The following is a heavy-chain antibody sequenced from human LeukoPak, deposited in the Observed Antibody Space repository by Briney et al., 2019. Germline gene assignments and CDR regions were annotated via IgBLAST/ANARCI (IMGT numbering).Heavy chain of an antibody. J-gene: IGHJ4*02. D-gene: IGHD3-16*01. CDR1: GFTFSSYA. V-gene: IGHV3-23*01. CDR3: AKDQEGSSYGLFDY. CDR2: ISDSGGST. Sequence: GGSLRLSCAASGFTFSSYAMSWVRQAPGKGLEWVSGISDSGGSTYYADSVKGRFTISRDNSKNTLYLQMNSLRAEDTAVYYCAKDQEGSSYGLFDYWGQGTLVTVSS.